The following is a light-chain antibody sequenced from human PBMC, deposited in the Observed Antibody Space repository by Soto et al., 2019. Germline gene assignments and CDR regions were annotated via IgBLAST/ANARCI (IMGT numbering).Light chain of an antibody. V-gene: IGKV3-15*01. Sequence: EIVMTQSPATLSVSPGERATLSCRASQSVSTYLAWYQQKPGQAPRLLIYGASTRATGVPARLGGSGSGTEFTLPISGLQSADFGVYYCQQYINWPRTFGQGTKLEIK. CDR3: QQYINWPRT. CDR1: QSVSTY. CDR2: GAS. J-gene: IGKJ2*01.